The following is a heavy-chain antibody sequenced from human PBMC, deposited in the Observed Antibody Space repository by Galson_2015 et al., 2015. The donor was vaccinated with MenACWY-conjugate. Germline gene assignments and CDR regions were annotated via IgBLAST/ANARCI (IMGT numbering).Heavy chain of an antibody. CDR2: LYADGTS. CDR3: AKIVRHPVGPYFDS. D-gene: IGHD2-21*01. Sequence: SLRLSCPASGFSVPRHFMGWVRQAPGKGLEWVALLYADGTSRYADSVKGRFPLSRDTLRNSLSLQMHGLRAEDTAMYFCAKIVRHPVGPYFDSWGQGTLILVSS. CDR1: GFSVPRHF. V-gene: IGHV3-53*01. J-gene: IGHJ4*02.